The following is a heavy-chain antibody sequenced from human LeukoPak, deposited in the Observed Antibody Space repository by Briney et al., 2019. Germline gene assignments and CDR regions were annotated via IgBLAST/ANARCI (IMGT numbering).Heavy chain of an antibody. V-gene: IGHV4-31*03. CDR3: ARDTGRGRRRGSYYYYGMDV. D-gene: IGHD3-16*01. CDR1: GGSISSGGYY. J-gene: IGHJ6*02. Sequence: PSQTLSLTCTVSGGSISSGGYYWSWIRQHPGKGLGWIGYIYYSGSTYYNPSLKSRVTISVDTSKNQFSLKLSSVTAADTAVYYCARDTGRGRRRGSYYYYGMDVWGQGTTVTVSS. CDR2: IYYSGST.